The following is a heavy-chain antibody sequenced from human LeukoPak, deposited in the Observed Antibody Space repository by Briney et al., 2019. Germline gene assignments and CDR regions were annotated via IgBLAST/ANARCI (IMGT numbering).Heavy chain of an antibody. CDR1: GFNFSTYS. CDR2: IRNTGSVI. J-gene: IGHJ6*02. Sequence: PGGSLRLSCAASGFNFSTYSLNWVRQAPGKGLEWVAYIRNTGSVIYYADSVKGRFTMSRDNAKNSVHLQMNSLRDDDTAVYYCARVWNYGLDAWGQGTTVTVSS. D-gene: IGHD2-21*01. V-gene: IGHV3-48*02. CDR3: ARVWNYGLDA.